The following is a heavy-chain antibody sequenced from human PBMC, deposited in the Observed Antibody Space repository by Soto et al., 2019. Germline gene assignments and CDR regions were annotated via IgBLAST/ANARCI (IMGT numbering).Heavy chain of an antibody. CDR1: GFTFSSYA. V-gene: IGHV3-23*01. D-gene: IGHD6-19*01. Sequence: GGSLRLSCAASGFTFSSYAMSWVRQAPGKGLEWVSAISGSGGSTYYADSVKGRFTISRDNSKNTLYLQMNSLRAEDTAVYYCAKGPFHFSGYSSGKTDPGGGQGTLVTVSS. CDR3: AKGPFHFSGYSSGKTDPG. CDR2: ISGSGGST. J-gene: IGHJ4*02.